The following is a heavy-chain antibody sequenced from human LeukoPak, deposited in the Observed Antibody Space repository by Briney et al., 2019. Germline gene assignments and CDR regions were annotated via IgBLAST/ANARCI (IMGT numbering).Heavy chain of an antibody. Sequence: GGSLRLSCAASGFTFSTYAMSWVRQAPGKGLEWVSIISGGGGNTYYVDSVKGRFTISRDNSRNTLYLQMNSLRVEDTAVYYCAKGHPDYGTGFDCWGQGTLVIVSS. CDR3: AKGHPDYGTGFDC. J-gene: IGHJ4*02. D-gene: IGHD4-17*01. V-gene: IGHV3-23*01. CDR2: ISGGGGNT. CDR1: GFTFSTYA.